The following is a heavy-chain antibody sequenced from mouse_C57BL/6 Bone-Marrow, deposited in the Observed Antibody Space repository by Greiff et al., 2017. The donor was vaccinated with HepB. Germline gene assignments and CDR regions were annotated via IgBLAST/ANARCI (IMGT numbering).Heavy chain of an antibody. V-gene: IGHV5-12*01. D-gene: IGHD2-1*01. J-gene: IGHJ4*01. Sequence: EVKVVESGGGLVQPGGSLKLSCAASGFTFSDYYMYWVRQTPEKRLEWVAYISNGGGSTYYPDTVKGRFTISRDNAKNTLYLQMSRLKSEDTAMYYCARHRIYSAGYYAMDYWGQGTSVTVSS. CDR3: ARHRIYSAGYYAMDY. CDR2: ISNGGGST. CDR1: GFTFSDYY.